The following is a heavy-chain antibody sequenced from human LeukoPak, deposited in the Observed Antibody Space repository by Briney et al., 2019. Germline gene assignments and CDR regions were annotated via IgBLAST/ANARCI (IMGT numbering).Heavy chain of an antibody. CDR1: GFTFSSYT. D-gene: IGHD3-22*01. Sequence: PRGSLRLSCAASGFTFSSYTMNWVRQAPGKGLEWVSSISGNSNYIYYADSVKGRFTISRDNAKNPLYLQMTSLRAEDTAVYYCAVGTYYYDSVAFDIWGQGTVVTVSS. CDR2: ISGNSNYI. J-gene: IGHJ3*02. V-gene: IGHV3-21*01. CDR3: AVGTYYYDSVAFDI.